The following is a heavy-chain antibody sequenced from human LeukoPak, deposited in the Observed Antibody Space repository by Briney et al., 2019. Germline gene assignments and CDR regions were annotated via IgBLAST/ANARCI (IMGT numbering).Heavy chain of an antibody. Sequence: GGSLRLSCAASGFTFSSYGLHWVRQAPGKGLEWVAFIRYDGSNKYYADSVKGRFTISRDNSKNTLYLQMNSLRAEDTAMYYCARVGLNDYGSGTYADYWGQGTLVTVSS. D-gene: IGHD3-10*01. V-gene: IGHV3-30*02. J-gene: IGHJ4*02. CDR1: GFTFSSYG. CDR2: IRYDGSNK. CDR3: ARVGLNDYGSGTYADY.